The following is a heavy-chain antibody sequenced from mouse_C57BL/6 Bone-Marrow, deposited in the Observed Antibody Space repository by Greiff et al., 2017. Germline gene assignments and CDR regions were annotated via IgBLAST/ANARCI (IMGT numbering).Heavy chain of an antibody. CDR1: GFNIKNTY. D-gene: IGHD1-1*01. CDR2: IDPANGNT. Sequence: EVMLVESVAELVRPGASVKLSCTASGFNIKNTYMHWVKQRPEQGLEWIGRIDPANGNTKYAPKFQGKATITADTSSNTAYLQLSSLTSEDTAIYYCARGHFYYGRGYAMDYWGQGTSVTVSS. CDR3: ARGHFYYGRGYAMDY. J-gene: IGHJ4*01. V-gene: IGHV14-3*01.